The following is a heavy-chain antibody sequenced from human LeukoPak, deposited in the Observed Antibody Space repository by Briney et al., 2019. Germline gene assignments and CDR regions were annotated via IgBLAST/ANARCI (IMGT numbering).Heavy chain of an antibody. J-gene: IGHJ3*02. V-gene: IGHV4-39*01. CDR2: ISYSGSP. CDR3: ARHKYSGSSGPYDGFDI. Sequence: ETLSLTCTVSGGSISSRSYYWGWIRQPPGKGLEWIGTISYSGSPYYNSPLKSRVTMSVDTSKNQFSLKLSSVTAADTAVYYCARHKYSGSSGPYDGFDIRGQGTMVTVSS. CDR1: GGSISSRSYY. D-gene: IGHD1-26*01.